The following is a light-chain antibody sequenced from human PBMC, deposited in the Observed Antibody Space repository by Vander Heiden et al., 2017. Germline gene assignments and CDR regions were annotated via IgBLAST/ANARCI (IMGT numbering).Light chain of an antibody. CDR2: GAS. CDR1: QSVSGH. V-gene: IGKV3-15*01. J-gene: IGKJ1*01. Sequence: ATTQSLATLSASARERPTRSCRASQSVSGHLGCYQQNRGQAPRLLMYGASTRATSIPARFSGGGSGKEFTLTSSSLHSEDFAVYYCQQYNGWPTFGQGTKVEIK. CDR3: QQYNGWPT.